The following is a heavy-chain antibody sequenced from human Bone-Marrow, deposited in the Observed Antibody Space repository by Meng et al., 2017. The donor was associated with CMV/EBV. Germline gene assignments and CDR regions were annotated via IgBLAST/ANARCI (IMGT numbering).Heavy chain of an antibody. D-gene: IGHD1-1*01. CDR1: GYAFSAYW. CDR2: IYPGDSTV. Sequence: ISCKGFGYAFSAYWIAWVRQTPGKGMEYMGIIYPGDSTVTYSPTFRGQVTISADRSISTAYLQWSSLKAADTAMYYCARRGTGFYFDYWGQGTLVTVSS. J-gene: IGHJ4*02. V-gene: IGHV5-51*01. CDR3: ARRGTGFYFDY.